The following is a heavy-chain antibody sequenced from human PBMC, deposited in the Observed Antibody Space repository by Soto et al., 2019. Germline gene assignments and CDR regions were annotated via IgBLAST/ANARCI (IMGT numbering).Heavy chain of an antibody. Sequence: QVQLQQWGAGLLKPSETLSLTCAVYGGSFSGYYWSWIRQPPGKGLEWIGEINHSGSTNYNPSIQSRVTISVDTSKNQFSLTLSYVTAADTAVYYCERGGEMATKSGLDYWGQGTLVTVSS. J-gene: IGHJ4*02. CDR3: ERGGEMATKSGLDY. D-gene: IGHD3-16*01. V-gene: IGHV4-34*01. CDR2: INHSGST. CDR1: GGSFSGYY.